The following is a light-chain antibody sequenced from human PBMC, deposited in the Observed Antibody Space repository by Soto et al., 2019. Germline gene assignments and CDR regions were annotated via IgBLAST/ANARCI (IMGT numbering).Light chain of an antibody. Sequence: QSVLTQPASVSGSPGQSITISCTGTSSDIGAYNYVSRYQQYPGKAPKLMIYGVTNRPSGVSNRFSGSTTRNTASLTISGLQAEDEADYYCISHRSRDSHVFGTGTKVTVL. CDR3: ISHRSRDSHV. J-gene: IGLJ1*01. CDR1: SSDIGAYNY. V-gene: IGLV2-14*01. CDR2: GVT.